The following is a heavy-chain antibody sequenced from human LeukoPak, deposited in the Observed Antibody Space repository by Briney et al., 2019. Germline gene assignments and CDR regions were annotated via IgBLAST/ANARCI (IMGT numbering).Heavy chain of an antibody. J-gene: IGHJ6*02. CDR1: GYTFTSYG. CDR3: ARGDIVATIRYYYYGMDV. Sequence: ASVKVSCKASGYTFTSYGISWVRQAPGQGLEWMGWISAYNGNTNYAQKFQGRVTMTTDTSTSTAYMELRSLRSDDTAVYYCARGDIVATIRYYYYGMDVWGQGTTVTVPS. D-gene: IGHD5-12*01. CDR2: ISAYNGNT. V-gene: IGHV1-18*01.